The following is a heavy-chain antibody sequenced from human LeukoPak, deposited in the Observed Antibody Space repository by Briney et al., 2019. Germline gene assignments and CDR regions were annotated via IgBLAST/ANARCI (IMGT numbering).Heavy chain of an antibody. CDR3: ATLPSSSGWYRLDY. V-gene: IGHV1-24*01. CDR1: GYTLTELS. Sequence: GASVKVSCKVSGYTLTELSMHWVRQAPGNGLEWMGGFDPEDGETIYAQKFQGRVTMTEDTSTDTAYMELSSLRSEDTAVYYCATLPSSSGWYRLDYWGQGTLVTVSS. CDR2: FDPEDGET. D-gene: IGHD6-19*01. J-gene: IGHJ4*02.